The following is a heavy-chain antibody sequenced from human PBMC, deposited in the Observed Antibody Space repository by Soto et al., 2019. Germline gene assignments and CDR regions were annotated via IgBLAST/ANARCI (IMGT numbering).Heavy chain of an antibody. CDR1: GFTFSSYG. V-gene: IGHV3-30*18. Sequence: GGSLRLSCAASGFTFSSYGMHWVRQAPGKGLEWVAVISYDGSNKYYADSVKGRFTISRDTSKNTLYLQMNSLRAEDTAVYYCAKDLNIAAAGWGQGTLVTVSS. D-gene: IGHD6-13*01. CDR3: AKDLNIAAAG. J-gene: IGHJ4*02. CDR2: ISYDGSNK.